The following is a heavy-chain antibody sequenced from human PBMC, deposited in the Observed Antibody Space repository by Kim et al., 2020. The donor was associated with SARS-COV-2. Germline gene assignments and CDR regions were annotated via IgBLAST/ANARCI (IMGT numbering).Heavy chain of an antibody. V-gene: IGHV4-30-4*01. Sequence: SETLSLTCTVSGGSISSGDYYWSWIRQPPGKGLEWIGYIYYSGSTYYNPSLKSRVTISVDTSKNQFSLKLSSVTAADTAVYYCARDIAPNDYYDSSGGGQGLDYWGQGTLVTVSS. J-gene: IGHJ4*02. D-gene: IGHD3-22*01. CDR3: ARDIAPNDYYDSSGGGQGLDY. CDR2: IYYSGST. CDR1: GGSISSGDYY.